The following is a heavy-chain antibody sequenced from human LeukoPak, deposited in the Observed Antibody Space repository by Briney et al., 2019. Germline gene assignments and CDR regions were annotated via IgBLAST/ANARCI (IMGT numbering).Heavy chain of an antibody. CDR1: GYTFPNYW. Sequence: GESLKISCKGSGYTFPNYWIGWVRQMPGKGLEWMGIIYPGDSDTRYSPSFQGQVTISADKSISTAYVHWSSLKASDTAIYYCATYAGTSSKYFQYWGQGTLVTVSS. D-gene: IGHD3-10*01. V-gene: IGHV5-51*01. CDR2: IYPGDSDT. J-gene: IGHJ1*01. CDR3: ATYAGTSSKYFQY.